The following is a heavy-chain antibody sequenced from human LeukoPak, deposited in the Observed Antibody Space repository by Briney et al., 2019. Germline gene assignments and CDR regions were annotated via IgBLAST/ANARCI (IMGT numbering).Heavy chain of an antibody. CDR2: IYSSGTT. CDR1: GGSISSYY. Sequence: SETLSLTCTVSGGSISSYYWNWIRQPAGKGLEWIGHIYSSGTTNYSPSLKSRVTISVDKSKNQFSPKLSSVTAADTAVYYCARLSRSGYYMDVWGKGTTVTVSS. D-gene: IGHD3-3*01. V-gene: IGHV4-4*07. J-gene: IGHJ6*03. CDR3: ARLSRSGYYMDV.